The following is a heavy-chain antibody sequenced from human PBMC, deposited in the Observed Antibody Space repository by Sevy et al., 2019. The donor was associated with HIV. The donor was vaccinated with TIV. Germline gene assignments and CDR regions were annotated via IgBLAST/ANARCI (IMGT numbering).Heavy chain of an antibody. D-gene: IGHD2-21*01. CDR2: IYHSGST. Sequence: LRLSCAVSGGSISSGGYSWSWIRQPPGKGLEWIGYIYHSGSTYYNPSLKSRVTISVDRSKNQFSLKLSSVTAADTAVYYCARDQGDFGYFDYWGQGTLVTVSS. CDR3: ARDQGDFGYFDY. V-gene: IGHV4-30-2*01. J-gene: IGHJ4*02. CDR1: GGSISSGGYS.